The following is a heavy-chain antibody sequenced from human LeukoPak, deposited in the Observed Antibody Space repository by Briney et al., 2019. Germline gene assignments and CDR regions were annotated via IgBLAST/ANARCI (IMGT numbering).Heavy chain of an antibody. D-gene: IGHD4-23*01. Sequence: GSLRPSCAASWFTFSSYSMNWVRQAPGKGVEWVSAISDSGGSTYYADSVKGRFTISRDNSKNTLYLQMNSLRAEDTAVYYCAKRLPNYYGGNALDYWGQGTLVTVSS. J-gene: IGHJ4*02. CDR2: ISDSGGST. CDR3: AKRLPNYYGGNALDY. CDR1: WFTFSSYS. V-gene: IGHV3-23*01.